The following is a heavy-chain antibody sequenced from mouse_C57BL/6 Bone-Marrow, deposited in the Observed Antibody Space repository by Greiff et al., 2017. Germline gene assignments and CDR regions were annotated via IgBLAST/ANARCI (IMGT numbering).Heavy chain of an antibody. V-gene: IGHV5-2*01. D-gene: IGHD2-4*01. Sequence: EVKLVESGGGLVQPGESLKLSCESNAYEFPSHDMSWVRKTPEKRLELVAAINSDGGSTYYPDTMERRFIISRDNTKKTLYLQMSSLRSEDTALYYCASDYDAGSYYFDYWGRKVGGQGTTLTVSS. CDR3: ASDYDAGSYYFDYWGRKV. J-gene: IGHJ2*01. CDR2: INSDGGST. CDR1: AYEFPSHD.